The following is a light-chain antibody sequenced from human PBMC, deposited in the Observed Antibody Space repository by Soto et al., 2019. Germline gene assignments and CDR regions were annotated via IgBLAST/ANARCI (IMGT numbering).Light chain of an antibody. CDR3: QQSYYNPT. CDR1: QSISSY. V-gene: IGKV1-39*01. Sequence: DIQMTQSPSSLCTPVGDRVTITCRASQSISSYLNWYQQKPGKAPNLLIYDASSLQGGVPSRLSGSGSGTDFTLTISSMQREDFATYYCQQSYYNPTFGQGTKVDIK. CDR2: DAS. J-gene: IGKJ1*01.